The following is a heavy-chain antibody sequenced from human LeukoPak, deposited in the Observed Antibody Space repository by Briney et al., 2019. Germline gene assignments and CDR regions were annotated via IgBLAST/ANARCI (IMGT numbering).Heavy chain of an antibody. CDR2: ISCSGGST. J-gene: IGHJ3*02. D-gene: IGHD3-22*01. Sequence: GGSLRLSCAASGFTFSSYAMSWVRQAPGKGLEWVSAISCSGGSTYYADSVKGRFTISRDNSKNTLYLQMNSLRAEDTAVYYCAKYKASRYYDSSGYLDAFDIWGQGTMVTVSS. CDR3: AKYKASRYYDSSGYLDAFDI. V-gene: IGHV3-23*01. CDR1: GFTFSSYA.